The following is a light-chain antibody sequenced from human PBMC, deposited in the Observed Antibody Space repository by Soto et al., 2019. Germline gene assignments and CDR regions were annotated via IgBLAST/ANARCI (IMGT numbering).Light chain of an antibody. CDR2: FAS. CDR3: QQYNKWPLT. Sequence: EIVMTQSPATLSVSPGEKATLSCRASQSVSNNLAWYQQKPGQAPRLLIYFASTRATGIPARFSGGGSGTEFTLTISSLQSEDFAVYYCQQYNKWPLTFGGGTKVET. V-gene: IGKV3-15*01. J-gene: IGKJ4*01. CDR1: QSVSNN.